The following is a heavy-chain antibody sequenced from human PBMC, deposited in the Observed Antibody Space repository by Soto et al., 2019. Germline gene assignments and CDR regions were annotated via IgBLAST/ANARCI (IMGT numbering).Heavy chain of an antibody. V-gene: IGHV3-30*18. CDR2: ASYDGSNK. CDR1: GFTFSSNG. Sequence: PGGSLRLSCAASGFTFSSNGMHWARQAPGKGLEWVAVASYDGSNKYYADSVKGRFTISRDNSKNTLYLQMNSLRAEDTAVYYCAKDSRSSSGWYFDYWGQGTLVTVSS. J-gene: IGHJ4*02. CDR3: AKDSRSSSGWYFDY. D-gene: IGHD6-19*01.